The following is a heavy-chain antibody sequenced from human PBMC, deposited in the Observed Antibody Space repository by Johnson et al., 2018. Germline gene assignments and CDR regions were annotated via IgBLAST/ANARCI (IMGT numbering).Heavy chain of an antibody. D-gene: IGHD2-8*02. Sequence: VQLLESGGGVVQPGRSLRLSCAASGFTFNFYAMHWVRQAPGRGLEWVAIISYDATSKYYADYVKGRFTISRDNSKNTLYLQMNSLRPEDTAVYYCAKDCSGGVDVPSEYFQHWGQGTLVTVSS. J-gene: IGHJ1*01. CDR1: GFTFNFYA. CDR3: AKDCSGGVDVPSEYFQH. V-gene: IGHV3-30-3*01. CDR2: ISYDATSK.